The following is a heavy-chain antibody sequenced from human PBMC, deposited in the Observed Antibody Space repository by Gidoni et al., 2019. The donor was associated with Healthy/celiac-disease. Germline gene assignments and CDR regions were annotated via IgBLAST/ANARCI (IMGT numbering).Heavy chain of an antibody. J-gene: IGHJ6*02. CDR2: ISSSSSTI. D-gene: IGHD3-16*01. Sequence: EVQLVESGGGLVQPGGSLRLSCAASGFTFSSYSMNWVRQAPGKGLEWVSYISSSSSTIYYADSVKGRFTISRDNAKNSLYLQMNSLRAEDTAVYYCARDPQRGGPVWGQGTTVTVSS. CDR1: GFTFSSYS. CDR3: ARDPQRGGPV. V-gene: IGHV3-48*01.